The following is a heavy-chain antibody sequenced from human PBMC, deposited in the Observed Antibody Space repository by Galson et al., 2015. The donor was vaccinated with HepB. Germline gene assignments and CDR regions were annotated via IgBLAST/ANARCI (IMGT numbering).Heavy chain of an antibody. J-gene: IGHJ4*02. Sequence: SLRLSCAASGFTFSDYYMSWIRQAPGKGLEWVSYISSSSSYTNYADSVKGRFTISRDNAKNSLYLQMNSLRAEDTAVYYCARRAITLQNDYWGQGTLVTVSS. D-gene: IGHD1-14*01. V-gene: IGHV3-11*03. CDR2: ISSSSSYT. CDR3: ARRAITLQNDY. CDR1: GFTFSDYY.